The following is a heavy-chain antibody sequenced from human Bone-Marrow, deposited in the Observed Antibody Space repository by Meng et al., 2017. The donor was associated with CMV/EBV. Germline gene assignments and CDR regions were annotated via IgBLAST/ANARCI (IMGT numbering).Heavy chain of an antibody. V-gene: IGHV3-20*04. J-gene: IGHJ4*02. Sequence: GESLKISCAASGFTFEDYGLSWVRQAAGRGLEWVSGINWNGGITGYAESVKGRFTISRDNAKNSLYLQMNSLRAEDTALYYCAREAANFFGSSTSCPTDYWGQGTLVTVSS. CDR3: AREAANFFGSSTSCPTDY. D-gene: IGHD2-2*01. CDR1: GFTFEDYG. CDR2: INWNGGIT.